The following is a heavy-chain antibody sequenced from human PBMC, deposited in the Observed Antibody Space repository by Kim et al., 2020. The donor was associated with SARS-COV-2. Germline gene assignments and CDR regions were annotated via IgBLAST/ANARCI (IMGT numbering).Heavy chain of an antibody. D-gene: IGHD6-6*01. Sequence: GGSLRLSCAASGFTFSSYSMNWVRQAPGKGLEWVSSISSSSSYIYYADSVKGRFTISRDNAKNSLYLQMNSLRAEDTAVYYCARDLRPTYPFDYWGQGTLVTVSS. J-gene: IGHJ4*02. CDR2: ISSSSSYI. V-gene: IGHV3-21*01. CDR1: GFTFSSYS. CDR3: ARDLRPTYPFDY.